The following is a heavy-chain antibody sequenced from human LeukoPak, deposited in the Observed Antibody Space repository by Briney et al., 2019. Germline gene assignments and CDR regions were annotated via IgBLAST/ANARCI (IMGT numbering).Heavy chain of an antibody. J-gene: IGHJ4*02. CDR1: AFTFSSQS. CDR2: ISSGSSTI. Sequence: PGGSLRLSCVASAFTFSSQSMTWVRQAPGKGLEWVSYISSGSSTIYYADSVKGRFTIFRDNAKNSLYLQMNSLRDEDTAAYYCAMSIAGHPYWGQGTLVTVSS. V-gene: IGHV3-48*02. D-gene: IGHD6-6*01. CDR3: AMSIAGHPY.